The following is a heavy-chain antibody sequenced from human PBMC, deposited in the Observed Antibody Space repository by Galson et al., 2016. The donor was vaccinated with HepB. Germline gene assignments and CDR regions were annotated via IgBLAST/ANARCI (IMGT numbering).Heavy chain of an antibody. CDR3: ARASLHMVRGVSQWYFDL. CDR1: GFTFRNHQ. V-gene: IGHV3-74*01. CDR2: IEPDGNSP. D-gene: IGHD3-10*01. Sequence: SLRLSCAVSGFTFRNHQMHWLRQVPGKGLVWVSRIEPDGNSPIYADSVKGRFTISRDNAKNTLYLQMNSLRAEDTAVYYCARASLHMVRGVSQWYFDLWGRGTLVTVSS. J-gene: IGHJ2*01.